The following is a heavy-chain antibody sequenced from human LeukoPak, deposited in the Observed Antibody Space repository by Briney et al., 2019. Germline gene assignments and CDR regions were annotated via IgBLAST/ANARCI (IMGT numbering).Heavy chain of an antibody. CDR2: ISWNSGSI. J-gene: IGHJ4*03. Sequence: GWSLRLSCAASGFTFDDYAMHWVRQAPGKGLEWVSGISWNSGSIGYADSVKGRFTISRDNAKNSLYLQMNSLRAEDTALYYCAKDLKRYCSGGSCYYFDYWGQGTTVTVSS. V-gene: IGHV3-9*01. CDR1: GFTFDDYA. CDR3: AKDLKRYCSGGSCYYFDY. D-gene: IGHD2-15*01.